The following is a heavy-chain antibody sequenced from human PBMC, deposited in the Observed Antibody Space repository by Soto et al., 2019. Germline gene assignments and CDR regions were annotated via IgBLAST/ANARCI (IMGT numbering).Heavy chain of an antibody. CDR2: ISGGGGTT. J-gene: IGHJ4*02. CDR3: ARDPMSGSQKLYFDY. Sequence: ETLSLTCIVSGGSISSSIFYWGWIRQPPGKGLEWVSYISGGGGTTYYADSVKGRFTISRDNAKRSLYLQLSSLRDVDTAVYYCARDPMSGSQKLYFDYWGQGTLVTVSS. CDR1: GGSISSSI. V-gene: IGHV3-48*02. D-gene: IGHD1-26*01.